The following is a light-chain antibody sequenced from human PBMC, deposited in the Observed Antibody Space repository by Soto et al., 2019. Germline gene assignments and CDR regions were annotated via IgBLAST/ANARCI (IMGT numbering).Light chain of an antibody. Sequence: EIVMTQSPATLSVSPGERATLSCRASQSVSSNLAWYQQKPGQAPRLLIYGASTRATGIPARFSGSGSGTEFTLTISSLQSEDFAVYYCQQYNNWPPWTFGHGTKVVIK. CDR2: GAS. CDR3: QQYNNWPPWT. J-gene: IGKJ1*01. V-gene: IGKV3-15*01. CDR1: QSVSSN.